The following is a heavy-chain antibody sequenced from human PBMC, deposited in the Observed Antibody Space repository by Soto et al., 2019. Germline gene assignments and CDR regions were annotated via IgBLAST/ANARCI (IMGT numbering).Heavy chain of an antibody. CDR2: IYYSGST. J-gene: IGHJ5*02. CDR1: GGSISSYY. V-gene: IGHV4-59*01. Sequence: SETLSLTCTVSGGSISSYYWSWIRQPPGKGLEWIGYIYYSGSTNYNPSLKSRVTISVDTSKNQFSLKLSFVTAADTAVYYCARMSVVGATTFDPWGQGTLVTAPQ. D-gene: IGHD1-26*01. CDR3: ARMSVVGATTFDP.